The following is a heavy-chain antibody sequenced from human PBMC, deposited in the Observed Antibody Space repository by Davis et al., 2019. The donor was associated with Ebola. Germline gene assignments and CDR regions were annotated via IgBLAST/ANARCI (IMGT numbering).Heavy chain of an antibody. V-gene: IGHV5-10-1*01. Sequence: PGGSLRLSCKGSGYSFTSYWISWVRQLPGKGLEWMGRINPSDSYTNYSPSFQGHVTISADKSISTAYLQWSSLKASDTAMYYCARVSYKQLVQSDYWGQGTLVTVSS. CDR3: ARVSYKQLVQSDY. D-gene: IGHD6-6*01. J-gene: IGHJ4*02. CDR1: GYSFTSYW. CDR2: INPSDSYT.